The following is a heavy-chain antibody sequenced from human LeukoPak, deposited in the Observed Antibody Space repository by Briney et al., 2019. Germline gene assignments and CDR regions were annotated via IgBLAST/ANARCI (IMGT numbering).Heavy chain of an antibody. D-gene: IGHD3-9*01. CDR3: ARDRYYDILTGFTL. J-gene: IGHJ4*02. CDR2: IIPIFGTA. CDR1: GGTFSSYA. Sequence: SVKVSCKASGGTFSSYAISWVRQAPGQGLEWMGGIIPIFGTANYAQKFQGRVTITADESTSTAYMELSSLRSEDTAVYYCARDRYYDILTGFTLWSQGTLVTVSS. V-gene: IGHV1-69*13.